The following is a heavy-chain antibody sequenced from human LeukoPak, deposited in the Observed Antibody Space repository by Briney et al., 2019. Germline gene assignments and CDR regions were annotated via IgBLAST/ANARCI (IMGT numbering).Heavy chain of an antibody. V-gene: IGHV3-73*01. J-gene: IGHJ4*02. CDR3: TRHANLAYCGGDCYSFDY. Sequence: GGSLRLSCAASGFTFSDSAMHWVRQASGKGLEWVGRIRSKANSYATAYAASVKGRFTISRDDSKNTAYLQMNSLKTEDTAVYYCTRHANLAYCGGDCYSFDYWGQGTLVTVSS. D-gene: IGHD2-21*02. CDR1: GFTFSDSA. CDR2: IRSKANSYAT.